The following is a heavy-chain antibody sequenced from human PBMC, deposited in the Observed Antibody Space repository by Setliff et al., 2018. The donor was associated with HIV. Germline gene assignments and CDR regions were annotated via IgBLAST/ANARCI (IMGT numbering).Heavy chain of an antibody. V-gene: IGHV4-61*09. Sequence: SETLSLTCTVSGGSISSGSDYWSWIRQPAGKGLEWIGHIYTSGSTNYNPSLKSRVTISVDTSKNQFSLKLSSVTAADTAVYYCAREAVLFGGSYRFDYWGQGTLVTVSS. CDR3: AREAVLFGGSYRFDY. CDR2: IYTSGST. J-gene: IGHJ4*02. CDR1: GGSISSGSDY. D-gene: IGHD1-26*01.